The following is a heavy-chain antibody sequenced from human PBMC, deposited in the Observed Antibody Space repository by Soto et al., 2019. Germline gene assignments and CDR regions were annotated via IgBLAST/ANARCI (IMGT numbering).Heavy chain of an antibody. V-gene: IGHV4-59*12. CDR3: ARDFERSAIAP. CDR2: IAYSGST. CDR1: GGSISPYY. Sequence: PSEILSLACTVSGGSISPYYWSWIRQPPGKGVEWIGYIAYSGSTNYNPSLRSRVTISADTSKNKFSLTLRSVTAADTAVYFCARDFERSAIAPWGQGTSVTVSS. D-gene: IGHD3-9*01. J-gene: IGHJ5*02.